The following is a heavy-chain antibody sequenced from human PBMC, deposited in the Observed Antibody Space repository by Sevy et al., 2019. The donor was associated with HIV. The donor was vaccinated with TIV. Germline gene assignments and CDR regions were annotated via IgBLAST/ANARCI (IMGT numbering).Heavy chain of an antibody. CDR2: LSASGGTT. D-gene: IGHD4-17*01. CDR3: AKDSYGGYGGGVFDY. V-gene: IGHV3-23*01. Sequence: GGSLRLSCAASGFTFSSYVMSWVRQAPGKGLEWVSGLSASGGTTYYADAVKGRFTISRDNSKNTLYLQMNSLRAEDTAVYYCAKDSYGGYGGGVFDYWGQGTLVTVSS. J-gene: IGHJ4*02. CDR1: GFTFSSYV.